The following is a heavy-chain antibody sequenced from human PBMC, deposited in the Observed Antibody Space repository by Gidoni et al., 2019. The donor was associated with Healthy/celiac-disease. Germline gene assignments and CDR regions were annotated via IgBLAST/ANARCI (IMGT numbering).Heavy chain of an antibody. CDR1: GGSISSDS. V-gene: IGHV4-59*01. D-gene: IGHD3-3*01. Sequence: QVQLQESGPGLVKPSETLSLTCTVSGGSISSDSWSWIRQPPGKGLEWIGYTYYSGSTNYNPSLKSRVTISVDTSKNQFSLKLSSVTAADTAVYYCARVPPLFWSATYYYYGMDVWGQGTTVTVSS. J-gene: IGHJ6*02. CDR2: TYYSGST. CDR3: ARVPPLFWSATYYYYGMDV.